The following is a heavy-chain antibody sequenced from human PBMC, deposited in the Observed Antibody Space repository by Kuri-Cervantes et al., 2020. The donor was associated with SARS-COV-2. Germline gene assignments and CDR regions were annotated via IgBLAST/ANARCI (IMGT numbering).Heavy chain of an antibody. J-gene: IGHJ5*02. CDR3: AVRRPYYYDSSGYYSGWFDP. Sequence: SETLSLTCSVSGGPISGYYWSWIRQPPGKGLEWIGYIYYSGSTNYSPSLKSRVAISVDTSKNQFSLKLSSVTAADTAGYYCAVRRPYYYDSSGYYSGWFDPWGQGTLVTVSS. CDR2: IYYSGST. D-gene: IGHD3-22*01. CDR1: GGPISGYY. V-gene: IGHV4-59*08.